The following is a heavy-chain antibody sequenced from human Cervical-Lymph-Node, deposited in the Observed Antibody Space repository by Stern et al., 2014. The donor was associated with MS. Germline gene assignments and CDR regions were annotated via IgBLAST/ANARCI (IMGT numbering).Heavy chain of an antibody. CDR3: AKTGSYWEFDY. J-gene: IGHJ4*02. D-gene: IGHD2-8*02. Sequence: VQLVESGGGVVQPGRSLRLSCAASGFTFSSYGMHWVRQAPATRLEWVACISYDGSNKYYGDFVKGRFTISRDNSKNTLYLQMNSLRAEDTAVYYWAKTGSYWEFDYWGQGTLVTVSS. V-gene: IGHV3-30*18. CDR2: ISYDGSNK. CDR1: GFTFSSYG.